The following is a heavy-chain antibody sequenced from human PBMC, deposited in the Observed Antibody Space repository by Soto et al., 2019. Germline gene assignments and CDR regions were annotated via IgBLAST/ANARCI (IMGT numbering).Heavy chain of an antibody. J-gene: IGHJ6*02. V-gene: IGHV3-13*01. CDR2: IGTAGDT. D-gene: IGHD5-18*01. Sequence: PGGSLRLSCAASGFTFSSYDMHWVRQATGKGLEWVSAIGTAGDTYYPGSVKGRFTISRENAKNPLYLQMNSLRAEDTAVYYCARDSGGYSYGPNYGMDVWGQGTTVTVSS. CDR1: GFTFSSYD. CDR3: ARDSGGYSYGPNYGMDV.